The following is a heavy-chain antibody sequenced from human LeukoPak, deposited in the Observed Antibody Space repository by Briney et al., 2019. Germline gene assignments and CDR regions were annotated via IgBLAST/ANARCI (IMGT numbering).Heavy chain of an antibody. J-gene: IGHJ5*02. CDR1: DESFINYY. V-gene: IGHV4-34*01. CDR3: ARRIYYGSGSPRRFDP. D-gene: IGHD3-10*01. Sequence: SGTLSLTCAVSDESFINYYWSWLRQAPGKGLEWIGEINGSGITNYKASLKSRVSISVDVSKKEIYLRLSSVTAAETAVYYCARRIYYGSGSPRRFDPWGHGTRVIVSS. CDR2: INGSGIT.